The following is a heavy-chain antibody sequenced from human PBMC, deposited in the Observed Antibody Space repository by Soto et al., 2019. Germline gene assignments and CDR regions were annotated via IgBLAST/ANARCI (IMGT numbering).Heavy chain of an antibody. CDR1: VFNFGEYA. J-gene: IGHJ4*02. CDR3: ASALYSLFRIRAFDS. CDR2: IRSKGHGGTT. D-gene: IGHD2-8*01. Sequence: PVGSLRLSCTPSVFNFGEYAMGCVRHPPGKWLEWVAYIRSKGHGGTTEYAASVRGRFTIPRDVSETIAYLQMDSLKTEDTAVYYCASALYSLFRIRAFDSWGEGALVTVSS. V-gene: IGHV3-49*04.